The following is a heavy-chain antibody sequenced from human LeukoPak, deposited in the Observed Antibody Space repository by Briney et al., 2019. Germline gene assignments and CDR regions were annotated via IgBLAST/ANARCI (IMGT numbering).Heavy chain of an antibody. J-gene: IGHJ4*02. V-gene: IGHV3-7*01. CDR2: IKQDGSEK. Sequence: GGSLRLSCAASGFTFSNYWMTWVRQAPGKGLELVANIKQDGSEKYYVDSVKGRFTISRDNAKNSLYLQMNSLRAEDTAVYYCARGAAAAAYWGQGTLVTVSS. D-gene: IGHD6-25*01. CDR1: GFTFSNYW. CDR3: ARGAAAAAY.